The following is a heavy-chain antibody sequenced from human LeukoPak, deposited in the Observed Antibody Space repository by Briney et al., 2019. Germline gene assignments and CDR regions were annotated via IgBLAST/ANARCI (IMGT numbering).Heavy chain of an antibody. CDR3: ARVAFDSSGLLFVFDP. V-gene: IGHV1-69*05. CDR2: IIPIFGTA. J-gene: IGHJ5*02. CDR1: GGTFSSYA. Sequence: ASVKVSCKASGGTFSSYAISWVRQAPGQGLEWMGGIIPIFGTANYAQKFQGRVTITTDESTSTAYMELSSLRSEDTAVYHCARVAFDSSGLLFVFDPWGQGTLVTVSS. D-gene: IGHD3-22*01.